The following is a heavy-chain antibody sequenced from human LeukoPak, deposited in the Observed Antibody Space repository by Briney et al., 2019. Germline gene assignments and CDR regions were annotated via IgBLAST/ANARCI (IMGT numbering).Heavy chain of an antibody. CDR1: GGSFSGYY. J-gene: IGHJ4*02. V-gene: IGHV4-34*01. D-gene: IGHD3-10*01. CDR2: INHSGST. CDR3: ARGLRSSLHYFDY. Sequence: SETLSLTCAVYGGSFSGYYWSWIRQPPGKGLEWIGEINHSGSTNYNPSLKSRVTISVDTSKNQFSLKLSSVTAADTAVYYCARGLRSSLHYFDYWGQGTLVTVSS.